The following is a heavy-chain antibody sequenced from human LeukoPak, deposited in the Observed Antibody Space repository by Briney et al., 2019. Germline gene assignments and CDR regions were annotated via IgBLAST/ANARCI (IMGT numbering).Heavy chain of an antibody. CDR3: ARGYSNYEFDY. J-gene: IGHJ4*02. Sequence: SETLSLTCAVSGYSISSGYYWGWIRQPPGKGLEWIGEINHSGSTNYNPSLKSRVTISVDTSKNQFSLKLSSVTAADTAVYYCARGYSNYEFDYWGQGTLVTVSS. CDR1: GYSISSGYY. V-gene: IGHV4-38-2*01. D-gene: IGHD4-11*01. CDR2: INHSGST.